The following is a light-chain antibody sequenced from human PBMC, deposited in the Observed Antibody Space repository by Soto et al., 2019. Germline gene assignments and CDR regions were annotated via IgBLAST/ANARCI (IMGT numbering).Light chain of an antibody. CDR1: TIINTS. CDR2: DST. V-gene: IGKV3-11*01. J-gene: IGKJ5*01. CDR3: QQRHVWPPIT. Sequence: LSQSTATPSLAQREDLSVCRRASTIINTSFCWYQQKPGQPPRLVVYDSTLWAKGVADRFGGSRSGTEFTLTINNLEPEDFAVYYCQQRHVWPPITFGQGTLLEI.